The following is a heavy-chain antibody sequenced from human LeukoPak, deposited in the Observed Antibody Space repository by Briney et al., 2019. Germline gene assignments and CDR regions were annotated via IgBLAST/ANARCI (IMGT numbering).Heavy chain of an antibody. J-gene: IGHJ6*02. CDR1: GGTFSSYA. D-gene: IGHD2-8*01. Sequence: GASVKVSCKASGGTFSSYAISWVRQAPGQGLEWMGGIIPIFGTANYAQKFQGRVTITADESTSTAYMELSSLRSEDTAVYYCARGNNPDCTNGVCQPHYYYCGMDVWGQGTTVTVSS. V-gene: IGHV1-69*13. CDR3: ARGNNPDCTNGVCQPHYYYCGMDV. CDR2: IIPIFGTA.